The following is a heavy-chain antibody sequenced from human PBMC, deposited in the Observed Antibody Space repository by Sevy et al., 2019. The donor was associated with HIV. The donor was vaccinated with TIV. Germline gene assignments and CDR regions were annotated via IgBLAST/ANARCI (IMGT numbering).Heavy chain of an antibody. CDR2: VYYSGNT. CDR1: GGSINNPDFN. Sequence: SETLSLTCSVSGGSINNPDFNWSWVRQPPGRGLEWIGYVYYSGNTYYSPALKTRPSLSIDTSKNQFSLDLHSVTAADTAVYYCTRVRGPFGWSDPWGQGTLVTVSS. V-gene: IGHV4-30-4*01. CDR3: TRVRGPFGWSDP. D-gene: IGHD3-10*01. J-gene: IGHJ5*02.